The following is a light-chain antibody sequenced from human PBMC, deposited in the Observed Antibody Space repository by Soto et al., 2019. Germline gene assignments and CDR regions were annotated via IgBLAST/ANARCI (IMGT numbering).Light chain of an antibody. CDR2: GAS. CDR3: QQYGSSPPNT. CDR1: QSVSSSY. J-gene: IGKJ2*01. V-gene: IGKV3-20*01. Sequence: EIVLTQSPGTLSLSPGERATLSCRASQSVSSSYLAWYQQKPGQAPRLLIYGASSRATGIPDRFSGSGSGTDFTLTISRLEPEDLSLYYCQQYGSSPPNTFGQGTKLEIK.